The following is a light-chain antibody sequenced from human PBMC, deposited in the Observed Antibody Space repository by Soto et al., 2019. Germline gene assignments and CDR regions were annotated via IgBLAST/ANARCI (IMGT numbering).Light chain of an antibody. CDR3: QQYNNWPRPT. CDR1: QSVSSN. Sequence: ERWMPPYPATLSVSPGERAPLSCRASQSVSSNLAWYQQKPGQAPRLLIYGASTRATGIPARFSGSGSGTEFTLTISSLQSEDFAVYYCQQYNNWPRPTFGQGTKVDI. CDR2: GAS. V-gene: IGKV3-15*01. J-gene: IGKJ1*01.